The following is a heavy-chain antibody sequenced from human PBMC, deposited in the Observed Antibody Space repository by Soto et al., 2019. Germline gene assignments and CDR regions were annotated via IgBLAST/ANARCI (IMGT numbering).Heavy chain of an antibody. CDR1: GYTFTSYG. CDR2: ISAYNDNT. Sequence: QVQLVQSGAEVKKPGASVKVSCKASGYTFTSYGISWVRQAPGQGLEWMGWISAYNDNTNYAQKLQGRVTMTTDTSTSTDYMELRSLRSDDTAVYYCARIVQGYSGLTLGGIDYWGQGTLVTVSS. D-gene: IGHD2-15*01. CDR3: ARIVQGYSGLTLGGIDY. V-gene: IGHV1-18*01. J-gene: IGHJ4*02.